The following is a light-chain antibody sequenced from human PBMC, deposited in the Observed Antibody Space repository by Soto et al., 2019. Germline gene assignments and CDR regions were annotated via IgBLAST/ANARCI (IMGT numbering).Light chain of an antibody. Sequence: QSVLTQPASVSGSPGQSITISCTGTSSDIGGYDFVSWYQQHPGKAPKLVIYDVINRPSGVPNRFSGSKSGNTASLTISGLQAEDEADYYCQSYDSTLSARYVFGTGTKVTVL. CDR1: SSDIGGYDF. CDR3: QSYDSTLSARYV. J-gene: IGLJ1*01. V-gene: IGLV2-14*03. CDR2: DVI.